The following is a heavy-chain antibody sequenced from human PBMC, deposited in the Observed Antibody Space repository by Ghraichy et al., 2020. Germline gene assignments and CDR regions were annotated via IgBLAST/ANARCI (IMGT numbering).Heavy chain of an antibody. V-gene: IGHV1-2*02. CDR1: GYTFTGYY. Sequence: ASVKVSCKASGYTFTGYYMHWVRQAPGQGLEWMGWINPNSGGTNYAQKFQGRVTMTRDTSISTAYMELSRLRSDDTAVYYCARDPGDIVVVLPSDYFDYWGQGTLVTVSS. CDR2: INPNSGGT. D-gene: IGHD2-2*01. CDR3: ARDPGDIVVVLPSDYFDY. J-gene: IGHJ4*02.